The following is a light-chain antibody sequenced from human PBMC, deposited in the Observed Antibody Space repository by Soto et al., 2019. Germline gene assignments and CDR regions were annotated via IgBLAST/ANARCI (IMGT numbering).Light chain of an antibody. CDR2: GAS. V-gene: IGKV3-20*01. CDR3: QQYVTALYT. Sequence: EIVLTQSPGTLSLSPGERATLSCRASQRVSSSYFAWFQQKPGQAPRLLIYGASSRATGTPERFSGSGSGTDFTLTISRLEPEDFAVYYCQQYVTALYTFGQGTKLEIK. CDR1: QRVSSSY. J-gene: IGKJ2*01.